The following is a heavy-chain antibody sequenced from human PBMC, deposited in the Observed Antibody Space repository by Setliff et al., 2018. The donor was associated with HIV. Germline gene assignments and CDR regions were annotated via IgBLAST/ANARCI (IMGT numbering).Heavy chain of an antibody. CDR1: GGSIEFSSYY. V-gene: IGHV4-39*01. CDR2: IYYSGST. Sequence: SETLSLTCTVSGGSIEFSSYYWSWIRQPPGKGLEWIGNIYYSGSTYYDPSLKSRVTMSVDTSKNQFSLKLSSVTAADTAVYYCASGYQYDSSGYYYVTPIDYWGQGTLVTVSS. D-gene: IGHD3-22*01. CDR3: ASGYQYDSSGYYYVTPIDY. J-gene: IGHJ4*02.